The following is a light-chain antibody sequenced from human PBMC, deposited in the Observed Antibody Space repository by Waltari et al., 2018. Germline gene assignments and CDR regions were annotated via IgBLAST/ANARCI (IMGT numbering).Light chain of an antibody. V-gene: IGLV3-10*01. Sequence: SYELTQPPSVSVSPGQTARITCSGAALPKKSAFWYQQKSGQAPVLVIYEDSKRPSGIPERFSGSSSGTMATLTISGAQVEDEADYYCYSTDSSGNHREVFGGGTKLTVL. J-gene: IGLJ2*01. CDR1: ALPKKS. CDR2: EDS. CDR3: YSTDSSGNHREV.